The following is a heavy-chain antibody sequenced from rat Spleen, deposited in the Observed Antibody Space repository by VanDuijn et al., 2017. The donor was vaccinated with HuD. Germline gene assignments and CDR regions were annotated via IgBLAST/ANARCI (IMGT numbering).Heavy chain of an antibody. V-gene: IGHV5-31*01. CDR2: ITNTGGST. D-gene: IGHD1-4*01. Sequence: EVQLVESGGGLVQPGRSLKLTCVASGFTFNNYWMTWIRQAPGKGLEWVASITNTGGSTYYPDSVKGRFTISRDNAKSTLYLQMNSLRSEDTATYYCTRDLGSGYNARIGDVMDDWGQGASVTVSS. CDR1: GFTFNNYW. CDR3: TRDLGSGYNARIGDVMDD. J-gene: IGHJ4*01.